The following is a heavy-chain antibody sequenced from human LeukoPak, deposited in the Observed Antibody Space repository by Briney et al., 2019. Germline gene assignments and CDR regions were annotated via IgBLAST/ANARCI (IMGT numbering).Heavy chain of an antibody. J-gene: IGHJ1*01. CDR1: GFTFSSYA. D-gene: IGHD4-23*01. V-gene: IGHV3-23*01. Sequence: PGGSLRLSCAASGFTFSSYAMSWVRQAPGKGLEWVSAISGSGGRTYYAGSVKGRFTISRDNSRNTLYLQMKSLRAEDTAVYYCAKDPYYGNNFPEYFQHWGQGTLVTVSS. CDR2: ISGSGGRT. CDR3: AKDPYYGNNFPEYFQH.